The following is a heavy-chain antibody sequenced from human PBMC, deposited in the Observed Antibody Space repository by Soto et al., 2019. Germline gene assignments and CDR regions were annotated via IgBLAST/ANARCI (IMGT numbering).Heavy chain of an antibody. Sequence: SQTLSLTFAISGDSVSSNSSAWNCIRQSPSRGLEWLGRTYYRSKLYNDYAVSVKSRITINPDTSKNQFSLQLNSVTPEDTAVYYCARGDSSSSPYYYYYYGMDVWGQGTTVTGSS. CDR2: TYYRSKLYN. CDR3: ARGDSSSSPYYYYYYGMDV. CDR1: GDSVSSNSSA. D-gene: IGHD6-6*01. J-gene: IGHJ6*02. V-gene: IGHV6-1*01.